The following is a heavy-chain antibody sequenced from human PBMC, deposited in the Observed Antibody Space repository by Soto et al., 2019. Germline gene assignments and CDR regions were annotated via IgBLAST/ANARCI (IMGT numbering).Heavy chain of an antibody. CDR2: INAGNGNT. V-gene: IGHV1-3*05. D-gene: IGHD2-15*01. Sequence: QVQLVQSGAEEKKPGASVKVSCKASGYTFTSYAMHWVRQAPGQRLEWMGWINAGNGNTKYSQKLQGRVTITRDTAASTDYMELSSLRSEDTAVYYCARGVAPYYFDYWGQGTLVTVSS. CDR1: GYTFTSYA. J-gene: IGHJ4*02. CDR3: ARGVAPYYFDY.